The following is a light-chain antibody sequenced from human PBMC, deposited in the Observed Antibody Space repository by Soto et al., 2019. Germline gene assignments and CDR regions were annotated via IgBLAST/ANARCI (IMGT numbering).Light chain of an antibody. CDR3: QQYNNWPPIT. J-gene: IGKJ3*01. Sequence: EIVLTQSPGTLSLSPGERATLSCRASQSISSNYLAWYQQKPGQAPRLLIYDASSRATGIPDRFSGSGSGTDFTLTISSLQSEDFAVYYCQQYNNWPPITFGPGTKVDIK. CDR1: QSISSNY. V-gene: IGKV3-20*01. CDR2: DAS.